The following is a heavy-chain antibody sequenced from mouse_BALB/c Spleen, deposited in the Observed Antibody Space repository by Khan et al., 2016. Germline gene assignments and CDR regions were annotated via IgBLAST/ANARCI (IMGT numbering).Heavy chain of an antibody. CDR3: ARAGYYGYLVN. V-gene: IGHV4-1*02. J-gene: IGHJ3*01. Sequence: EVKLEESGGGLVQPGGSLKLSCEASEFDFSRYWMSWVRQAPGKGLEWIGEINPDSSTINYTPSLKDKFIISRDNAKNTLYLQMRKVRSEDTVLYYCARAGYYGYLVNWGQGTLVTVSA. D-gene: IGHD1-1*01. CDR2: INPDSSTI. CDR1: EFDFSRYW.